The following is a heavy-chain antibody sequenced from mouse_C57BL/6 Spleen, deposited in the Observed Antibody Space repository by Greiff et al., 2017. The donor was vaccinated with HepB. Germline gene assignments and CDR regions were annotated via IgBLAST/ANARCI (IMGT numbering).Heavy chain of an antibody. D-gene: IGHD1-1*01. V-gene: IGHV5-9-1*02. J-gene: IGHJ1*03. Sequence: EVHLVESGEGLVKPGGSLKLSCAASGFTFSSYAMSWVRQTPEKRLEWVAYISSGGDYIYYADTVKGRFTISRDNARNTLYLQMSSLKSEDTAMYYCTRDLYYGSSYWYFDVWGTGTTVTVSS. CDR3: TRDLYYGSSYWYFDV. CDR1: GFTFSSYA. CDR2: ISSGGDYI.